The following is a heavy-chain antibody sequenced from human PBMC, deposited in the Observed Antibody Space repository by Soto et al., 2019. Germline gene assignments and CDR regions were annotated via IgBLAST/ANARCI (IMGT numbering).Heavy chain of an antibody. CDR3: AKYIAAAGNRLPAVDY. CDR1: GFTFSSYA. CDR2: ISGSGGST. V-gene: IGHV3-23*01. Sequence: EVQLLESGGGLVQPGGSLRLSCAASGFTFSSYAMSWVRQAPGKGLEWVSAISGSGGSTYYADSVKGRFTISRDNSKNKLYMQMNNLRAEDTAVYYCAKYIAAAGNRLPAVDYWGQGTLVTVSS. J-gene: IGHJ4*02. D-gene: IGHD6-13*01.